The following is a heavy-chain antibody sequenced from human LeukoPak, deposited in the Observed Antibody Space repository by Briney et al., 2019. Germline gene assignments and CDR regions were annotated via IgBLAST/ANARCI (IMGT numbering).Heavy chain of an antibody. CDR1: GFTFSSYG. V-gene: IGHV3-30*03. D-gene: IGHD1-1*01. Sequence: PGGSLRLSCAASGFTFSSYGMHWVRQAPGKGLEWVAVISYDGSNKYYADSVKGRFTISRDNSKNTLYLQMNSLRAEDTAVYYCARDRERYNWNDGAFDIWGQGTMVTVSS. CDR3: ARDRERYNWNDGAFDI. J-gene: IGHJ3*02. CDR2: ISYDGSNK.